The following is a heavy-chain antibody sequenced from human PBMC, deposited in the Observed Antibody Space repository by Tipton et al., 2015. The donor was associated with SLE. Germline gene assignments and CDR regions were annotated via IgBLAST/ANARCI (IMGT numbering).Heavy chain of an antibody. CDR2: ISNSGST. Sequence: GLVKPSETLSLSCSVSGGSISGGGYYWSWIRQPAGKELEWIGLISNSGSTNFNPSLESRVTISENTSKNQVSLKLSSVTAADTAVYYCARGRHFDSSVHYLSDSFDIWGQGTRVTVSS. J-gene: IGHJ3*02. CDR1: GGSISGGGYY. D-gene: IGHD3-22*01. V-gene: IGHV4-61*02. CDR3: ARGRHFDSSVHYLSDSFDI.